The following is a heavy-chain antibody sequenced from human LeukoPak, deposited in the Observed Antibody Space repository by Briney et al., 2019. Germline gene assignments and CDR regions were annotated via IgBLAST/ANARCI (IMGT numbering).Heavy chain of an antibody. V-gene: IGHV3-21*01. CDR3: ARDAPDYYDSSGYYPSDAFDI. Sequence: PGGSLRLSCAASGFTFSSYSMNWVRQAPGEGLVWLSSISSSSCYIYCADSVKDRFTISRDNAKNSLYLQMNSLIAEDTAVYYCARDAPDYYDSSGYYPSDAFDIWGQEAMVTVSS. J-gene: IGHJ3*02. CDR1: GFTFSSYS. CDR2: ISSSSCYI. D-gene: IGHD3-22*01.